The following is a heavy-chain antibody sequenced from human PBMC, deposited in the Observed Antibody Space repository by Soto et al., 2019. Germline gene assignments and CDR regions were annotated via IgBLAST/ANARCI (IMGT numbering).Heavy chain of an antibody. CDR1: GFTFSSYA. CDR3: AKPYCSTTSCYSAGYYYGVDV. D-gene: IGHD2-2*01. J-gene: IGHJ6*02. Sequence: LRLSCAASGFTFSSYAMSWVRQAPGKGLEWVSTISGGSTYYADSVKGRFTISRDNSKNTLYLQMNTLRAEDTAVYYCAKPYCSTTSCYSAGYYYGVDVWGQGTTVTVSS. V-gene: IGHV3-23*01. CDR2: ISGGST.